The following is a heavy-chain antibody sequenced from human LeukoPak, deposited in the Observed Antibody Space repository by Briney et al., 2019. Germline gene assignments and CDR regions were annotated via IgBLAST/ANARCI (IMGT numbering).Heavy chain of an antibody. V-gene: IGHV4-31*03. CDR3: ARVGVRGITIFGVAANWFDP. CDR1: GGSISSGGYY. CDR2: IYYSGST. D-gene: IGHD3-3*01. J-gene: IGHJ5*02. Sequence: SQTLSLTCTVSGGSISSGGYYWSWIRQHPGKGLEWIGYIYYSGSTYYNPSLKSRVTISVDTSKNQFSLKLSSVTAADTAVYYCARVGVRGITIFGVAANWFDPWGQGTLVTVSS.